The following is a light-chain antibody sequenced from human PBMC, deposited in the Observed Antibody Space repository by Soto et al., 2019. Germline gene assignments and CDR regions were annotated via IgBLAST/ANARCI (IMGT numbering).Light chain of an antibody. V-gene: IGKV1-12*01. CDR3: KQTDNFPLT. Sequence: DIQMTPSPSTVSASVGGRVTITCRASQGVARWLAWYQQKPGKAPRLLIYAASNLQSGIPSRFSGSGSGTDFTLTISSLQLEDFAIYFCKQTDNFPLTFGGGTKVDIK. J-gene: IGKJ4*01. CDR1: QGVARW. CDR2: AAS.